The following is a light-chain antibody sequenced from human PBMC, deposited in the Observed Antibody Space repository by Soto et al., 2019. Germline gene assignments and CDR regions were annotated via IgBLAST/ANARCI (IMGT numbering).Light chain of an antibody. Sequence: QSVLTQPPSVSGAPGQRVTISCTGSSSNIGAGYDVHWYQQLPGTAPKVLIYGNSHRPSGVPDRFSASTSGTSVSLAITGLQAADEADYYCQSYDSSLSAVVFGGGTKLTVL. CDR1: SSNIGAGYD. V-gene: IGLV1-40*01. CDR3: QSYDSSLSAVV. CDR2: GNS. J-gene: IGLJ2*01.